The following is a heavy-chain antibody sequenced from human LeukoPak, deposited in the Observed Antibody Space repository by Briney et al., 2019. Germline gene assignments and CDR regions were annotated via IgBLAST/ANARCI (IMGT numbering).Heavy chain of an antibody. V-gene: IGHV3-74*01. CDR3: VSFYETY. CDR1: GNYW. D-gene: IGHD2-2*01. Sequence: GGSLRLSCAASGNYWMHWVRQASGKGLVWVSHINSDGSWTTYVDSVKGRFTISKDNAKNMVYLQMNNLRAEDTAVYYCVSFYETYWGRGTLVTVSS. CDR2: INSDGSWT. J-gene: IGHJ4*02.